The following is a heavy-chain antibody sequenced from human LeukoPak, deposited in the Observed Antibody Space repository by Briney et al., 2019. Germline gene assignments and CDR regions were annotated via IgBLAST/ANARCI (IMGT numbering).Heavy chain of an antibody. V-gene: IGHV3-33*08. CDR2: IWYDGSNK. J-gene: IGHJ4*02. D-gene: IGHD2-15*01. CDR3: ARDIVASGGRYFDH. CDR1: GFTFSSYS. Sequence: HPGGSLRLSCAASGFTFSSYSMNWVRQTPGEGLEWVAAIWYDGSNKYYADSVKGRFTVSRDNSKNTLYLQMNSLRGEDTAVYYCARDIVASGGRYFDHWGQGTLVTVSS.